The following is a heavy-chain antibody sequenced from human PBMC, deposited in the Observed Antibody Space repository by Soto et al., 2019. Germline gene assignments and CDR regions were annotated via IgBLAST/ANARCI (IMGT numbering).Heavy chain of an antibody. D-gene: IGHD3-3*01. V-gene: IGHV4-39*01. CDR2: IYYSGST. CDR3: ARLQRFLKDYYYYGMDV. J-gene: IGHJ6*02. CDR1: GGSISSSSYY. Sequence: SETLSLTCTVSGGSISSSSYYWGWIRQPPGKGLEWIGSIYYSGSTYYNPSLKSRVTISVDTSKNQFSLKLSSVTAADTAVYYCARLQRFLKDYYYYGMDVWGQGTTVTVSS.